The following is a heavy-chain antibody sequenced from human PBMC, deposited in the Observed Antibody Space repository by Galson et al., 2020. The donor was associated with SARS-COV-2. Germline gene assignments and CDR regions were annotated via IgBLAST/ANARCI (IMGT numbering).Heavy chain of an antibody. J-gene: IGHJ4*02. CDR1: GGSISTLDYY. D-gene: IGHD6-13*01. CDR2: MYYTGTT. V-gene: IGHV4-39*07. Sequence: SLTCTVSGGSISTLDYYWAWIRQPPGKGLEWIGSMYYTGTTYYNPSLKSRVAISLDKSKNQFSLRVNSMTAADTAVYFCAKAQWSSSLYYFDYWGQGTLVTVSS. CDR3: AKAQWSSSLYYFDY.